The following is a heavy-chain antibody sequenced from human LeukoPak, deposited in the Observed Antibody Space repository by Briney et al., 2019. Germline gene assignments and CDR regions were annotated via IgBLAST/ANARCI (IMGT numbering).Heavy chain of an antibody. V-gene: IGHV1-2*02. J-gene: IGHJ3*02. D-gene: IGHD4-17*01. Sequence: ASALISCKASGETSTGYYMNWVRQHPGQGLEWMVSSITNSGGTNYAEKVQGRVNMTRDTSVRLAYMEVSRLTYGATRGVYCEREVGYGDYVHDAFDIWGQGTMVTVSS. CDR1: GETSTGYY. CDR3: EREVGYGDYVHDAFDI. CDR2: SITNSGGT.